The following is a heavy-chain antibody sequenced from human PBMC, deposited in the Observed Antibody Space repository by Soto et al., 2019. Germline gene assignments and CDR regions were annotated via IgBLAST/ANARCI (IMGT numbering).Heavy chain of an antibody. CDR1: GFTFSSYG. V-gene: IGHV3-33*06. Sequence: QVHLVESGGGVVQPGRSLRLSCAASGFTFSSYGMHWVRQAPGEGLEWVALIWYDGSIKYYGDSVKGRFTISRDNSKNTLYLQMNSLRAEDTAVYYCAKDRAVALVWFGELDGLDVWGQGTTVTVSS. CDR3: AKDRAVALVWFGELDGLDV. J-gene: IGHJ6*02. CDR2: IWYDGSIK. D-gene: IGHD3-10*01.